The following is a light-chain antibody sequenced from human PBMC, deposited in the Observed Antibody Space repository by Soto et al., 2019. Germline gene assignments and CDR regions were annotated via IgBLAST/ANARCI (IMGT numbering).Light chain of an antibody. CDR2: AAS. CDR3: QQASRFPIT. Sequence: DIQMTQPPSSLSASVGDRVTITCRASQGISSWLAWYQQKPGKAPKLLIYAASSLPSGVPSRFRGRGSGTDFTLTITSLQPEDFATYYCQQASRFPITFGQGTRLEIK. J-gene: IGKJ5*01. V-gene: IGKV1D-12*01. CDR1: QGISSW.